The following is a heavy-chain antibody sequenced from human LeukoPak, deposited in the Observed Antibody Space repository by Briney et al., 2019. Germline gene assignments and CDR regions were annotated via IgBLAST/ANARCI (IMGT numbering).Heavy chain of an antibody. CDR3: ARHFFQQLVPYYFDY. CDR1: GGSISSYY. CDR2: IYTSGST. J-gene: IGHJ4*02. Sequence: SETLSLTCTVSGGSISSYYWSWIRQPAGKGLEWLGRIYTSGSTNYNPSLKSRVTMSVATSKNQFSLKLSSVTAADTAVYYCARHFFQQLVPYYFDYWGQGTLVTVSS. V-gene: IGHV4-4*07. D-gene: IGHD6-13*01.